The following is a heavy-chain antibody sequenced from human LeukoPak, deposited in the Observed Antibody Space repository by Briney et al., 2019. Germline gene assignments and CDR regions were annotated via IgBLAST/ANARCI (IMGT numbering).Heavy chain of an antibody. CDR3: ASRSHCSSTSCYGGNYFDY. V-gene: IGHV4-39*07. CDR1: GGSISSSSYY. D-gene: IGHD2-2*01. J-gene: IGHJ4*02. Sequence: SETLSLTCTVSGGSISSSSYYWGWIRQPPGKGLEWIGSIYYSGSTYYNPSLKSRVTMSVDTSKNQFSLKLSSVTAADTAVYYCASRSHCSSTSCYGGNYFDYWGQGTLVTVSS. CDR2: IYYSGST.